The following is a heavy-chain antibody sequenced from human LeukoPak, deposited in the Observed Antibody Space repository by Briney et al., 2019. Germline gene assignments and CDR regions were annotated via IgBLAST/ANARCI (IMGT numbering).Heavy chain of an antibody. CDR3: ARDRPYYYDSSGYYDL. Sequence: GGSLRLSCAAPGFTVSSNYMSWVRQAPGKGLEWVSVIYSGGSTYYADSVKGRFTISRDNSKNTLYLQMNSLRAEDTAVYYCARDRPYYYDSSGYYDLWGQGTLVTVSS. CDR2: IYSGGST. D-gene: IGHD3-22*01. J-gene: IGHJ5*02. CDR1: GFTVSSNY. V-gene: IGHV3-53*01.